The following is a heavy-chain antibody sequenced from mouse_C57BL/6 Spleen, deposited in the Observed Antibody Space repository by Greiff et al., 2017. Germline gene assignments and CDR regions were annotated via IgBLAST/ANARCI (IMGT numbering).Heavy chain of an antibody. V-gene: IGHV1-54*01. CDR1: GYAFTNYL. CDR3: ARRRDYYAMDY. CDR2: INPGSGGT. Sequence: QVQLKESGAELVRPGTSVKVSCKASGYAFTNYLIEWVKQRPGQGLEWIGVINPGSGGTNYNETFKGKATLTADKSSSTAYMQRSSLTSEDSAVYFGARRRDYYAMDYWGQGTSVTVSS. J-gene: IGHJ4*01.